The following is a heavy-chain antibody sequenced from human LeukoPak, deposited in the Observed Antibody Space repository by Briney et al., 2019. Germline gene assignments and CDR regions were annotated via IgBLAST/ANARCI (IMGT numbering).Heavy chain of an antibody. V-gene: IGHV3-7*01. D-gene: IGHD2-21*02. CDR2: IESSGRER. Sequence: GESLRLSCVASGFTFSNYYMSWVRQAPGKGLEWVATIESSGRERYNVDSVRGRFTISRDNAKSSLSLQMNTLGVEDTAVYYCARGGGDCTCPAYWGQGTLVTVSS. CDR1: GFTFSNYY. J-gene: IGHJ4*02. CDR3: ARGGGDCTCPAY.